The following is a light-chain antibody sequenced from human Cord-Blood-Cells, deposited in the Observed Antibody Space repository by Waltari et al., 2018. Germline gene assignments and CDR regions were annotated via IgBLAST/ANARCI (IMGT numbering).Light chain of an antibody. V-gene: IGLV2-14*01. CDR3: SSSASRSVV. Sequence: QSALTQPASVSGSPGQPITISCTGTSSDVCGYNNVSWYQQHPGKAPKHMIYDVSKRPPGVSNRFSGSNSGSTATLAMSGLQAEGDADYYCSSSASRSVVFGGGTKLSVL. CDR1: SSDVCGYNN. J-gene: IGLJ2*01. CDR2: DVS.